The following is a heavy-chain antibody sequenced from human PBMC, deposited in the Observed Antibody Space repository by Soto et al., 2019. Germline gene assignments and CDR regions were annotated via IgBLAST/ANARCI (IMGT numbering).Heavy chain of an antibody. CDR1: GFTLYSYS. CDR2: ISGSGGST. D-gene: IGHD6-6*01. Sequence: GVLRLSFAASGFTLYSYSLSWVRRAPGKGLEWVSAISGSGGSTYYADSVKGRFTISRDNSKNTLYLQMNSLRAEDTAVYYCAKDEKAARYFDYWGQGTLVTVSS. V-gene: IGHV3-23*01. J-gene: IGHJ4*02. CDR3: AKDEKAARYFDY.